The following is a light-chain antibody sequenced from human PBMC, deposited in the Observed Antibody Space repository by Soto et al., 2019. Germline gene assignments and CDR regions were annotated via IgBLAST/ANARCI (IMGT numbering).Light chain of an antibody. CDR2: GAS. V-gene: IGKV3-20*01. CDR1: QSISDT. Sequence: EIVMTQSPATLSVSPGGRATLSCRASQSISDTLAWYQQKPGQPPRLLIYGASSRATGIPDRFSGSGSGTDFTLTISRLEPEDFAVYYCQQYGNSPWTFGQGTKVDIK. CDR3: QQYGNSPWT. J-gene: IGKJ1*01.